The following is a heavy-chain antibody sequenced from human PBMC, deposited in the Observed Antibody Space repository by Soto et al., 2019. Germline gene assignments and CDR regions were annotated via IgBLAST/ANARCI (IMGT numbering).Heavy chain of an antibody. CDR3: ARDTPPTDY. Sequence: QVQLVQSGAEVKKTGASEKVSCKTAGYTFTGYHISWVRQAPGQGLEWMGWISAYNTNTNYAQKFQGRVTMTTDTLTSTAYMELRSLRSDDTAVYYCARDTPPTDYWGQGTLVTVSS. CDR1: GYTFTGYH. CDR2: ISAYNTNT. V-gene: IGHV1-18*01. J-gene: IGHJ4*02.